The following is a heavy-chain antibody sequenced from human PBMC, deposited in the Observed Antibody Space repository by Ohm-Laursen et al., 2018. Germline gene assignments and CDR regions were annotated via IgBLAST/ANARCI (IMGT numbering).Heavy chain of an antibody. V-gene: IGHV3-11*01. J-gene: IGHJ4*02. CDR2: ISSSGSSI. CDR1: RFIFSDYY. CDR3: ARAPQIRHFDY. Sequence: SLRLSCSASRFIFSDYYMTWIRQAPGKGLEWVSSISSSGSSIFYADSVKGRFTISRDNAKNSLYLHINSLRAEDTAVYYCARAPQIRHFDYWGQGTLVTVSS. D-gene: IGHD3-16*01.